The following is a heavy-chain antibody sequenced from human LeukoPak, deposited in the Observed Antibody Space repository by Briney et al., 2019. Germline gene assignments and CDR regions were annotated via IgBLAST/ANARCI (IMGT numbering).Heavy chain of an antibody. CDR2: IYSGGST. V-gene: IGHV3-53*01. D-gene: IGHD2-2*01. J-gene: IGHJ2*01. CDR3: ARESTSWYFDL. Sequence: PGGSLRLSCAASGFTVSSNYMSWARQAPGKGLEWVSLIYSGGSTYYADSVKGRFTISRDNSKNTLYLQMNSLRAEDTAVYYCARESTSWYFDLWGRGTLVTVSS. CDR1: GFTVSSNY.